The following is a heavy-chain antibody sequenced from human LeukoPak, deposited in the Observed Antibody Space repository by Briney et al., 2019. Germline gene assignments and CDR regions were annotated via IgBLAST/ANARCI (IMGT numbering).Heavy chain of an antibody. D-gene: IGHD2-15*01. J-gene: IGHJ4*02. V-gene: IGHV3-21*01. CDR1: GFAFSSYS. CDR2: ISSSSSYI. CDR3: ARSDCSGGSCYDY. Sequence: GGSLRLSCAASGFAFSSYSMNWVRQAPGKGLEWVSSISSSSSYIYYADSVKGRFTISRDNAKNSLYLQMNSLRAEDTAVYYCARSDCSGGSCYDYWGQGTLVTVSS.